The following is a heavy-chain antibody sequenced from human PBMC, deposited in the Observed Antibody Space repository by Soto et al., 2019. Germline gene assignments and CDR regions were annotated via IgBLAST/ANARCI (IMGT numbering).Heavy chain of an antibody. CDR1: GGSISSYY. J-gene: IGHJ4*02. V-gene: IGHV4-59*01. D-gene: IGHD3-16*02. Sequence: SETLSLTCTVSGGSISSYYWSWIRQPPGKGLEWIGYIYYSGSTNYNPSLKSRVTISVDTSKNQFSLKLSSVTAADTAVYYCARSGYVWGRYRDFDYCGQGTLVTVSS. CDR2: IYYSGST. CDR3: ARSGYVWGRYRDFDY.